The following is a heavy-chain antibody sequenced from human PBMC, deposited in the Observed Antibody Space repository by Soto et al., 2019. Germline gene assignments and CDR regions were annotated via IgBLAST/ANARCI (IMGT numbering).Heavy chain of an antibody. CDR1: GFTFSSYA. Sequence: PGGSLRLSCAASGFTFSSYAMHWVRQAPGKGLEWVAVISYDGSNKYYADSVKGRFTISRDNSKNTLYLQMNSLRAEDTAVYYCARDQRMGATQYYYYGMDVWGQGTTVTVSS. V-gene: IGHV3-30-3*01. CDR3: ARDQRMGATQYYYYGMDV. J-gene: IGHJ6*02. D-gene: IGHD1-26*01. CDR2: ISYDGSNK.